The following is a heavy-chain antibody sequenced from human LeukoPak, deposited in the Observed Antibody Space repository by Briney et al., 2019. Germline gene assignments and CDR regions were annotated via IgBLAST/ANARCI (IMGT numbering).Heavy chain of an antibody. CDR1: GYTFTNYW. V-gene: IGHV5-51*01. D-gene: IGHD4/OR15-4a*01. Sequence: GESLKISCKGSGYTFTNYWIGWVRQMPGKGLEWMGMINPGDSDTRYSPSFQGQATISGDKSINTAYLQWSSLKASDTAMYYCTRLANTAFDFWGQGTLATVSS. J-gene: IGHJ4*02. CDR2: INPGDSDT. CDR3: TRLANTAFDF.